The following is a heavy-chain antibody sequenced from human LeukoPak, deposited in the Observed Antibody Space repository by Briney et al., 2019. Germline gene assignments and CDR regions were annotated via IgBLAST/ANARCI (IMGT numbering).Heavy chain of an antibody. CDR1: GDIFSTYG. J-gene: IGHJ6*03. CDR2: IIPMFGTA. D-gene: IGHD3-3*01. CDR3: ARVVIMPGYHSYMDV. Sequence: SVKVSCKASGDIFSTYGFSWVRQAPGQGLEWMGGIIPMFGTAKYAHTFQGRVTITADESTNTAYMELTSLRSEDTAVYYCARVVIMPGYHSYMDVWAKGTTVTVSS. V-gene: IGHV1-69*13.